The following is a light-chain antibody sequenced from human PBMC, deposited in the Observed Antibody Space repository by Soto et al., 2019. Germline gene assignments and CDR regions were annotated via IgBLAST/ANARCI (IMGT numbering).Light chain of an antibody. V-gene: IGKV1-39*01. Sequence: DIQMTQSPSSLSASVGDRVTITCRASQSISNYLNWYQQKPGKAPKLLIYAASSLQSGVPSRFSGSGSGTDFTLTIGSLQPEDFATYYCQQSYSTPLTFGGGTKVEIE. CDR2: AAS. CDR3: QQSYSTPLT. J-gene: IGKJ4*01. CDR1: QSISNY.